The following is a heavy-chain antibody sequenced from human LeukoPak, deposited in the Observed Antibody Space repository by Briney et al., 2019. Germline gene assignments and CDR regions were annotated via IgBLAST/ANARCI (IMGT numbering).Heavy chain of an antibody. J-gene: IGHJ4*02. D-gene: IGHD6-19*01. V-gene: IGHV3-23*01. CDR2: ISGSGGST. CDR3: AKDLSWGSGPVTGFDY. CDR1: GFTFSSYA. Sequence: PGGSLRLSCAASGFTFSSYAMSWVRQAPGKGLEWVSAISGSGGSTYYADSVKGRFTISRDNSKNTLYLQMNSLRAEDTAVYYCAKDLSWGSGPVTGFDYWGQGTLVTVSS.